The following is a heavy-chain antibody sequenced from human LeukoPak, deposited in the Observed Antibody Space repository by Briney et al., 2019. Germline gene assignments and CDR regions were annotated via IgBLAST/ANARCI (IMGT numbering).Heavy chain of an antibody. CDR3: TTDLDVPHFTTYYYDSSGYGAFDI. Sequence: GGSLRLSCAASGVTFSNAWMSWGRQAPGKGLEWGGGIKSKTDGGTTDYAAPGKGRFTISRDDSKNTLDVKRNSVESEDTAVYYCTTDLDVPHFTTYYYDSSGYGAFDIWGQGTMVTVSS. CDR1: GVTFSNAW. V-gene: IGHV3-15*01. J-gene: IGHJ3*02. D-gene: IGHD3-22*01. CDR2: IKSKTDGGTT.